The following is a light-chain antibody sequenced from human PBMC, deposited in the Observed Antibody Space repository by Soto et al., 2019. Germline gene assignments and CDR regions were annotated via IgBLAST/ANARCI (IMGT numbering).Light chain of an antibody. Sequence: QSALTQPPSVSGSPRQSVSISCTESSSDVGAYNYVSWYQQHPGEAPKLMIYDVSRRPSGVPDRFSGSKSGNTASLTISGLQAEDEADYYCCSLAGSYTVIFGGGTKLTVL. J-gene: IGLJ2*01. V-gene: IGLV2-11*01. CDR1: SSDVGAYNY. CDR2: DVS. CDR3: CSLAGSYTVI.